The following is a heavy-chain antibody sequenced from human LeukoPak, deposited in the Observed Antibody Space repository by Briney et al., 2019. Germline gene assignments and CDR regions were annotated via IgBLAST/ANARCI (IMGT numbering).Heavy chain of an antibody. V-gene: IGHV4-39*01. CDR1: GFTFSSYA. D-gene: IGHD2-21*02. CDR2: IHYTGST. CDR3: ARHTVVTPLYFDN. J-gene: IGHJ4*02. Sequence: GSLRLSCAASGFTFSSYAMSWVRQPPGKGLEWIGSIHYTGSTYYNPSLKSRVTVSVDTSKNQFSLKLTSVTAADTSVFYCARHTVVTPLYFDNWGQGTLVTVSS.